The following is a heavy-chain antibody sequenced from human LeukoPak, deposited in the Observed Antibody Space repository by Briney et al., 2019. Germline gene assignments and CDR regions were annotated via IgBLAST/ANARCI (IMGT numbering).Heavy chain of an antibody. D-gene: IGHD4/OR15-4a*01. J-gene: IGHJ6*02. CDR1: GYTFTGYY. V-gene: IGHV1-2*02. Sequence: ASVKVSCKASGYTFTGYYMHWVRQAPGQGLEWMGWINPNSGGTNYAQNFQGRVTMTRDASISTAYMELSRLRSDGTAVYYCARSAMVYYYYGMDVWGQGTTVTVSS. CDR3: ARSAMVYYYYGMDV. CDR2: INPNSGGT.